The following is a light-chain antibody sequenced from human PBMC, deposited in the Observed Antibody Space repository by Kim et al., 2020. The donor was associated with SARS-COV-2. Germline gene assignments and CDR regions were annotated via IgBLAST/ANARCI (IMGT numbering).Light chain of an antibody. CDR2: CNN. Sequence: FAQTVSSPCHRPPLISYFSTCSQQKPPQAPVLVIYCNNNRPSGIPYRFSGSSSGNTASLTITGAQAEDEADYYCNSRDSSGNHGYVFGTGTKVTVL. V-gene: IGLV3-19*01. J-gene: IGLJ1*01. CDR1: PLISYF. CDR3: NSRDSSGNHGYV.